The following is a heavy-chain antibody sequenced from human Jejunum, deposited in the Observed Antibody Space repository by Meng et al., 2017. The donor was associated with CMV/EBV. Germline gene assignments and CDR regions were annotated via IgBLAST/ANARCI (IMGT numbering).Heavy chain of an antibody. Sequence: QGQLVQFGAEVKKPGSSVKAACKTSGGSFRTYTFSWVRQAPGQGLEWMGGLIPVLNKAKSAPRFQDRVTFTADETTTTAYMELSSLTFEDTAVYFCARGRGNQPLFDYWGQGTLVTVSS. CDR1: GGSFRTYT. CDR3: ARGRGNQPLFDY. J-gene: IGHJ4*02. V-gene: IGHV1-69*10. D-gene: IGHD2/OR15-2a*01. CDR2: LIPVLNKA.